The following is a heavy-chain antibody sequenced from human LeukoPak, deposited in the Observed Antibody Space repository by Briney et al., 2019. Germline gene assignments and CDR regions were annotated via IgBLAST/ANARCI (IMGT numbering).Heavy chain of an antibody. V-gene: IGHV4-34*12. Sequence: PSETLSLTCAVFGGSFSDYYWSWIRQPPGKGLEWIGEIIHSGITNYNPSLKRRVTISAATSKNQFSLKLSSVTAADTSVYYCASDTVAGTGWGQGTLVTVSS. J-gene: IGHJ4*02. CDR3: ASDTVAGTG. CDR2: IIHSGIT. CDR1: GGSFSDYY. D-gene: IGHD6-19*01.